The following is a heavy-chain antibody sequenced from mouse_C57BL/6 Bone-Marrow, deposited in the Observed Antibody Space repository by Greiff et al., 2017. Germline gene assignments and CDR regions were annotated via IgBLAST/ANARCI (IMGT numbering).Heavy chain of an antibody. CDR3: TTGSGV. Sequence: VQLQQSGAELVKPGASVKMSCKASGFNIKDDYMHWVKQRPEQGLEWIGWIDPENGDTEYASKFQGKATITADTSSNTAYLQLSSLTSEDTAVYYCTTGSGVWGTGTTVTVSS. CDR1: GFNIKDDY. J-gene: IGHJ1*03. CDR2: IDPENGDT. V-gene: IGHV14-4*01.